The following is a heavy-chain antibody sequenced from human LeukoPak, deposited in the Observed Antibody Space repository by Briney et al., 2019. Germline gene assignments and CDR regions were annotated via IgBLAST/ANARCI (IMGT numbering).Heavy chain of an antibody. CDR3: ARDRVYSSSWTPPFDY. V-gene: IGHV1-18*01. D-gene: IGHD6-13*01. CDR1: GCTFTSYG. Sequence: GASVKVSCKASGCTFTSYGISWVRQAPGQGLEWMGWISAYNGNTNYAQKLQGRVTMTTDTSTSTAYMELRSLRSDDTAVYYCARDRVYSSSWTPPFDYWGQGTLVTVSS. J-gene: IGHJ4*02. CDR2: ISAYNGNT.